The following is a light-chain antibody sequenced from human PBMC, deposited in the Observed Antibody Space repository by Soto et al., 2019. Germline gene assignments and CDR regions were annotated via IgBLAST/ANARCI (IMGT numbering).Light chain of an antibody. CDR2: DVS. CDR1: SSDVGGYIY. V-gene: IGLV2-14*01. J-gene: IGLJ2*01. CDR3: SSYTSSSTLVV. Sequence: QSALTQPASVSGSPGQSITISCTGTSSDVGGYIYVSWYQQHPGKAPKLMIYDVSNRPSGVSNSFSGSKSRNTASLTISGLQAEYEADYYCSSYTSSSTLVVFGGGTKLTVL.